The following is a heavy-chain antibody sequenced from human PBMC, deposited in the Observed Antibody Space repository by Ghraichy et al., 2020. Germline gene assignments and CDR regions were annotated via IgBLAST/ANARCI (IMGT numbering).Heavy chain of an antibody. CDR2: IYYSGST. V-gene: IGHV4-59*01. D-gene: IGHD2-2*01. Sequence: SETLSLTCTVSGGSISSYYWSWIRQPPGKGLEWIGYIYYSGSTNYNPSLKSRVTISVDTSKNQFSLKLSSVTAADTAVYYCARGRAFVPAAAYYYYYYGMDVWGQGTTVTVSS. J-gene: IGHJ6*02. CDR3: ARGRAFVPAAAYYYYYYGMDV. CDR1: GGSISSYY.